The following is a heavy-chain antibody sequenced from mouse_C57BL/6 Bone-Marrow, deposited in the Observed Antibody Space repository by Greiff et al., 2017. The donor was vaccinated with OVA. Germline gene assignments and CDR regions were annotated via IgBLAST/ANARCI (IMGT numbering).Heavy chain of an antibody. J-gene: IGHJ1*03. CDR3: ARGGSDDSYYVGWYYEV. V-gene: IGHV1-64*01. CDR2: IHPNSGST. Sequence: VQLQQPGAELVKPGASVKLSCKPSGYTFTSYWMHWVKQTPGQGLEWIGMIHPNSGSTNYNEKFKSKATLTVDKSSSTAYMQHSSLTSEDSAVCYSARGGSDDSYYVGWYYEVGGRGTTVTVSA. CDR1: GYTFTSYW. D-gene: IGHD2-12*01.